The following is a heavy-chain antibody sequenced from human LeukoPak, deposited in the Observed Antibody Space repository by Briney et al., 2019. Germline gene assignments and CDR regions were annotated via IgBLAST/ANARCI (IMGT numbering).Heavy chain of an antibody. CDR3: ALPNEDY. D-gene: IGHD1-1*01. CDR1: GFTFSSYA. CDR2: ISYDGSNK. J-gene: IGHJ4*02. V-gene: IGHV3-30-3*01. Sequence: PGRSLRLSCAASGFTFSSYAMHWVRQAPGKGLEWVAVISYDGSNKYYADSVKGRFTISRDNSKNTLYLQMNSLRAEDTAVYYCALPNEDYWGQGTLVTVSS.